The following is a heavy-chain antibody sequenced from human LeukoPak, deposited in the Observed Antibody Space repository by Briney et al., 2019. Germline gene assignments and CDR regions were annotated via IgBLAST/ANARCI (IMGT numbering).Heavy chain of an antibody. V-gene: IGHV5-10-1*01. CDR2: VDPSDSYT. CDR3: ARLTVVVPAASNWFDP. CDR1: GYSFTSYW. D-gene: IGHD2-2*01. Sequence: GESLKISCQGSGYSFTSYWISWVRQMAGKGLEWMGRVDPSDSYTNYSPSFQGHVTISADKSISTAYLQWSSLKASDTAMYYCARLTVVVPAASNWFDPWGQGTLVTVSS. J-gene: IGHJ5*02.